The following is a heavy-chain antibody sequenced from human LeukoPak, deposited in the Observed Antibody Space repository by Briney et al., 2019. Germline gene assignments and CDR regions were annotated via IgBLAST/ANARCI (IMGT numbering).Heavy chain of an antibody. CDR2: ISDSGNT. CDR1: GGSISSNNW. Sequence: SETLSLTCAVSGGSISSNNWWSWVRQPPGKGLEWIGYISDSGNTNYNSSLKSPVTISVDTSKNQFSLKLWSVTAADTAVYYCARTTQEGSVVKTYYFDYWGQGTLLTVSS. J-gene: IGHJ4*02. V-gene: IGHV4-4*02. D-gene: IGHD6-25*01. CDR3: ARTTQEGSVVKTYYFDY.